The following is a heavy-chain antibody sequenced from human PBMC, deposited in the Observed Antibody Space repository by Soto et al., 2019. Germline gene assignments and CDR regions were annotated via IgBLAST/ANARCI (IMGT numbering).Heavy chain of an antibody. D-gene: IGHD3-22*01. Sequence: GGSLRLSCAASGFTFSDYYMSWIRQAPGKGLEWVSYISSSDSIIYYADSVKGRFTISRDNAKNSLYLQMNSLRAEDTAVYYCARDLGYYDSSGYFDYWGQGTLVTVSS. CDR2: ISSSDSII. V-gene: IGHV3-11*01. J-gene: IGHJ4*02. CDR1: GFTFSDYY. CDR3: ARDLGYYDSSGYFDY.